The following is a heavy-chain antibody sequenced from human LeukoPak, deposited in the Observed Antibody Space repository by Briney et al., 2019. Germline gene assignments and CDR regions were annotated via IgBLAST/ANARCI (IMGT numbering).Heavy chain of an antibody. CDR1: GYTFTSYD. CDR3: ARRAVDNSYYYYMDV. D-gene: IGHD6-19*01. J-gene: IGHJ6*03. CDR2: MNPKSGNT. Sequence: GASVKVSCKASGYTFTSYDINWVRQVTGQGLEWMGWMNPKSGNTGYAQKFQGRVTITGNSSISTAYMEVSSLRYEDTAVYYCARRAVDNSYYYYMDVWGKGTTVTVSS. V-gene: IGHV1-8*03.